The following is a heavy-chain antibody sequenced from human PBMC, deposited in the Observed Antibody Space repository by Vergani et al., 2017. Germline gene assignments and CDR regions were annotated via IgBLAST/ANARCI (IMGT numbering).Heavy chain of an antibody. D-gene: IGHD3-10*01. CDR2: IIPIFGTA. CDR3: ARPYGSGNNWFDP. CDR1: GGTFSSYA. Sequence: QVQLVQSGAEVKKPGSSVKVSCKASGGTFSSYAISWVRQAPGQGLEWMGRIIPIFGTANYAQKFQGRVTMTTDTSTSTAYMELRSLRSDDTAVYYCARPYGSGNNWFDPWGQGTLVTVSS. J-gene: IGHJ5*02. V-gene: IGHV1-69*05.